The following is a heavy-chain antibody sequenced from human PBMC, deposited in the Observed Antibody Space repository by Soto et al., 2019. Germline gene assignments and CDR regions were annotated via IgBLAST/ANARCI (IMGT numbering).Heavy chain of an antibody. Sequence: QVQLQESCPGLVKPSETLSLTCTVSGGSISSYYWSWIRQSPGKRLEWIGYIYFSGSTNYNPPLKRRVTISGDTSKNPFSLKLTSVTAADTAVYYCARVEYSGYPPVWGQGTLVTVSS. V-gene: IGHV4-59*01. D-gene: IGHD5-12*01. CDR3: ARVEYSGYPPV. J-gene: IGHJ4*02. CDR2: IYFSGST. CDR1: GGSISSYY.